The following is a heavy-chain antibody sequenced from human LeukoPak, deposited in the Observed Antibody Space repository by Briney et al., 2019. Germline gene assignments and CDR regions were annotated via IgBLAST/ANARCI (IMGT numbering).Heavy chain of an antibody. V-gene: IGHV3-53*01. D-gene: IGHD5-24*01. CDR1: GFTVSGVD. CDR2: LYPIGIT. CDR3: ARTFRSGEGYKAGYFDY. J-gene: IGHJ4*02. Sequence: PGGSLRLPCPASGFTVSGVDMSWVGQAPGKGLEWVSLLYPIGITYSAESLKGGFTITRDISKNTVSLQMNSLRAEDTAVDYCARTFRSGEGYKAGYFDYWGQGTLVTVSS.